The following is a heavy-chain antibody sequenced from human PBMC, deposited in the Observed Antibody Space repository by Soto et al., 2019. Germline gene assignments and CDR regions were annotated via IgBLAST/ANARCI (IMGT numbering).Heavy chain of an antibody. CDR2: TSYDGRNN. Sequence: QVQLVESGGGVVQPGTSLRLSCVGSGFTFRSYVIHWVRQAPGKGLEWVALTSYDGRNNFYGDSVKGRFTISRHNSRNPVELQMDSLRFETTALYYCARWGTTGGLDVWGQGTLVSVSS. D-gene: IGHD3-16*01. CDR1: GFTFRSYV. J-gene: IGHJ4*02. CDR3: ARWGTTGGLDV. V-gene: IGHV3-33*05.